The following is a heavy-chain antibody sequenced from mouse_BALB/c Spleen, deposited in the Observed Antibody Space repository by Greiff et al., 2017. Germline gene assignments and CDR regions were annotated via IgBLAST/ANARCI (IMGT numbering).Heavy chain of an antibody. D-gene: IGHD1-1*01. Sequence: EVQLVESGGGLVQPGGSRKLSCAASGFTFSSFGMHWVRQAPEKGLEWVAYISSGSSTIYYADTVKGRFTISRDNPKNTLFLQMTSLRSEDTAMYYCARGNYYGSPYWYFDVWGAGTTVTVSS. CDR2: ISSGSSTI. CDR3: ARGNYYGSPYWYFDV. J-gene: IGHJ1*01. CDR1: GFTFSSFG. V-gene: IGHV5-17*02.